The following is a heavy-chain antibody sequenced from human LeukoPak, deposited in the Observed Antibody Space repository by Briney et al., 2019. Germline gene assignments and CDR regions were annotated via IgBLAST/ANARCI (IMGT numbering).Heavy chain of an antibody. CDR1: GYXXTSYX. J-gene: IGHJ6*02. D-gene: IGHD1-26*01. V-gene: IGHV1-46*01. CDR3: ARDLRQIEWELPEYYYYYYGMDV. Sequence: VKVSXXXSGYXXTSYXMHWVRQAPGQGLEWMGIINPSGGSTSYAQKFQGRVTMTRDTSTSTVYMELSSLRSEDTAVYYCARDLRQIEWELPEYYYYYYGMDVWGQGTTVTVSS. CDR2: INPSGGST.